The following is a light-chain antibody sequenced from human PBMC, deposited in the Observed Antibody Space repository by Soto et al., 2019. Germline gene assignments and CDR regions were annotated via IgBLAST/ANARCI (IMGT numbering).Light chain of an antibody. V-gene: IGKV3-20*01. CDR1: QSVNGDY. J-gene: IGKJ2*01. CDR3: QQYGTSPYT. Sequence: EIVLTQFPGTLSLSPGERATLSCRASQSVNGDYLAWYHQKPGQAPRLLIDGASSRATGITDRFSGSGSGTDFTLTISRLEPEDFAVYYCQQYGTSPYTFGQGTRLEIK. CDR2: GAS.